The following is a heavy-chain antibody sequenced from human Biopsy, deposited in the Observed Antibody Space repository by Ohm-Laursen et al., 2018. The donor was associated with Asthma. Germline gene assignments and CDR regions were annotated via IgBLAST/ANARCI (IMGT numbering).Heavy chain of an antibody. V-gene: IGHV3-11*01. Sequence: GSLRLSCAASGFSFSDYAMSWVRQAPGKGLEWVAYISRANPWTDSTIYYADSVKGRFTISRDNAKDLLYLQMNSLRAEDTAVYFCAREGNDWSGHVTGDHWGQGSLVTVSS. D-gene: IGHD3-3*01. CDR3: AREGNDWSGHVTGDH. CDR1: GFSFSDYA. J-gene: IGHJ5*02. CDR2: ISRANPWTDSTI.